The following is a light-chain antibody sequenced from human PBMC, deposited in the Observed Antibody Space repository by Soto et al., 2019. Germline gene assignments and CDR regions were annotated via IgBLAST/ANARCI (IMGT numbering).Light chain of an antibody. Sequence: QSVLTQRPSVTGAPGHRVTISCTGSSSNIGAGYDVHWYQQLPGTAPKLLIYGNSNRPSGVPDRFSGSKSGTSASLAITGLQAEDEADYYCQSYDISLSGYVFGTGTKVTAL. V-gene: IGLV1-40*01. CDR1: SSNIGAGYD. CDR3: QSYDISLSGYV. CDR2: GNS. J-gene: IGLJ1*01.